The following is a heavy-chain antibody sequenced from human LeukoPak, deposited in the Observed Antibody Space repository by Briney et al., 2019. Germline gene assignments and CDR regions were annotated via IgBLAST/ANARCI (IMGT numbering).Heavy chain of an antibody. CDR2: ISPDGNLE. Sequence: GRSLRLSCAASGFTFTTFGIHWVRQAPGKGLEWVAAISPDGNLEYYTDSVKGRFTISRDNSKNMIYLQMSCLRGEDSALYYCAKINNNDDYWGQGTLVTVSS. D-gene: IGHD1/OR15-1a*01. V-gene: IGHV3-30*18. J-gene: IGHJ4*02. CDR1: GFTFTTFG. CDR3: AKINNNDDY.